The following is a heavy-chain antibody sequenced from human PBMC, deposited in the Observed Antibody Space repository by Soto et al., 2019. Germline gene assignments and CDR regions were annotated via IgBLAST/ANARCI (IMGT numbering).Heavy chain of an antibody. CDR1: GYSFTSYW. Sequence: GASLKISCKGSGYSFTSYWINWVRQMPGKGLEWMGKIDPSDSYTKYSPSFQGHVTISADKSISTAYLQWSSLKASDTAMYYCARVVGGSNYFDYWGQGTLVTVS. CDR3: ARVVGGSNYFDY. J-gene: IGHJ4*02. V-gene: IGHV5-10-1*01. D-gene: IGHD1-26*01. CDR2: IDPSDSYT.